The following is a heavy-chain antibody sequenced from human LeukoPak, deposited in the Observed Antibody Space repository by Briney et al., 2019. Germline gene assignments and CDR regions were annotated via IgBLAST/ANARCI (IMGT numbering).Heavy chain of an antibody. Sequence: SETLSLTCNVSGGSISSGGYYWSWIRQPPGKGLEWIGYMYQSGSSYYNPSLRGRVTISVDTSKNQFSLKLSSVTAADTAVYYCARLMREVVAPYYYYYYMDVWGKGTTVTVSS. CDR1: GGSISSGGYY. V-gene: IGHV4-30-2*01. CDR2: MYQSGSS. J-gene: IGHJ6*03. CDR3: ARLMREVVAPYYYYYYMDV. D-gene: IGHD2-15*01.